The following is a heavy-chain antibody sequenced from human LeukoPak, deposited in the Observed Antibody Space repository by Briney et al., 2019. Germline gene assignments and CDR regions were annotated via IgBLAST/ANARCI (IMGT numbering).Heavy chain of an antibody. CDR1: GGSFSGYY. V-gene: IGHV4-34*01. J-gene: IGHJ4*02. D-gene: IGHD3-22*01. CDR2: INHSGST. Sequence: SETLSLTCAVYGGSFSGYYWSWIRQPPGKGLEWIGEINHSGSTNYNPSLKSRVTISVDTSKNQFSLKLSSVTAADTAVYYCARVGVRGVTMIVGYWGQGTLVTVSS. CDR3: ARVGVRGVTMIVGY.